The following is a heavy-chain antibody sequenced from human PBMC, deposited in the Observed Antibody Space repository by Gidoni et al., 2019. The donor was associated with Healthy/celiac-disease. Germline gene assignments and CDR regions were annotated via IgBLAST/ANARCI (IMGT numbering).Heavy chain of an antibody. D-gene: IGHD2-2*01. J-gene: IGHJ3*02. CDR2: IYPSGST. CDR1: GGSTSSGSYC. Sequence: QEQLQQPGPGLAKPAPTPPSTCTASGGSTSSGSYCWRWTRQPAGQGLEWIGRIYPSGSTNYNPSRKSRFTISVDTSKNQFSLKLSSVPAADTAVYYCARDTLQYCSSTSCPLDAFDIWGQGTMVTVSS. CDR3: ARDTLQYCSSTSCPLDAFDI. V-gene: IGHV4-61*02.